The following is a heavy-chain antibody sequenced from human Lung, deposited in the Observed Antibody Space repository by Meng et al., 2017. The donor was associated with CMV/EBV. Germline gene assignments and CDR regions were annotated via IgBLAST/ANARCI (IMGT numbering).Heavy chain of an antibody. CDR1: GYTFTSYA. D-gene: IGHD3-22*01. Sequence: QVQLVQSGAEVKKPWASVKVSCKAPGYTFTSYAMHWVRQAPGQRLEWKGWINAGNGNTKYSQRFQGRVTITRDTSASTAYMELSSLRSEDTTVYYCARAGYDSSGYYPQPFDYWGQGPLVTVSS. J-gene: IGHJ4*02. CDR3: ARAGYDSSGYYPQPFDY. V-gene: IGHV1-3*01. CDR2: INAGNGNT.